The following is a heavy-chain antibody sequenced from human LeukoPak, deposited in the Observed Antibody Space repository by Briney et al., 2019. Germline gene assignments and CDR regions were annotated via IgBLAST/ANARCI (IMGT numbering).Heavy chain of an antibody. CDR2: ISYDGSNK. CDR3: ASEDIVVVPAAKDFDY. J-gene: IGHJ4*02. Sequence: GGSLRLSCAASGFTFTSSWMCWVRQAPGKGLEWVAVISYDGSNKYYADSVKGRFTISRDNSKNTLYLQMNSLRAEDTAVYYCASEDIVVVPAAKDFDYWGQGTLVTVSS. D-gene: IGHD2-2*01. V-gene: IGHV3-30-3*01. CDR1: GFTFTSSW.